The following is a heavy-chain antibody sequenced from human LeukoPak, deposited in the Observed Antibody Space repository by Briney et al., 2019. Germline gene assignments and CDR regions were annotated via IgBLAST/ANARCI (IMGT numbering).Heavy chain of an antibody. CDR1: GFTFSSYW. D-gene: IGHD6-19*01. Sequence: GGSLRLSCAASGFTFSSYWMSWVRQAPGKGLEWVANIKQDGSEKYYVDSVKGRFTISRDNAKNSLYLQMNSLRAEDTAVYYCARAQGSGWYGYYFDYWGQGTLVTVSS. V-gene: IGHV3-7*01. CDR2: IKQDGSEK. J-gene: IGHJ4*02. CDR3: ARAQGSGWYGYYFDY.